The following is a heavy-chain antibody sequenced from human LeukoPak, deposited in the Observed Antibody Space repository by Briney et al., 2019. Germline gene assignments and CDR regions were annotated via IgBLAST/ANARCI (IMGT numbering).Heavy chain of an antibody. CDR2: IIPIFGTA. Sequence: SVKVSCXASGGTFSSYAISWVRQAPGQGLEWMGRIIPIFGTANYAQKFQGRVTITTDESTSTAYMELSSLRSEDTAVYYCARELRSWYDIYFDYWGQGTLVTVSS. J-gene: IGHJ4*02. V-gene: IGHV1-69*05. CDR3: ARELRSWYDIYFDY. CDR1: GGTFSSYA. D-gene: IGHD6-13*01.